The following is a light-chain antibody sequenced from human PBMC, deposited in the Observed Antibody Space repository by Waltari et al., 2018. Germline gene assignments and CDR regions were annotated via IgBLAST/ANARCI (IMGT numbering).Light chain of an antibody. CDR2: KAS. J-gene: IGKJ5*01. CDR3: QQYNSYSPIT. Sequence: LSASVGDRVTITCRASQSISSWLAWYQQKPGKAPKLLIYKASSLESGVPSRFSGSGSGTEFTLTISSLQPDDFATYYCQQYNSYSPITFGQGTRLEIK. CDR1: QSISSW. V-gene: IGKV1-5*03.